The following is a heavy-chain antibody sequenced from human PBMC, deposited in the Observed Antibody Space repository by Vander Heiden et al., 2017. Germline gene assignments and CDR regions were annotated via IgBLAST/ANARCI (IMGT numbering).Heavy chain of an antibody. D-gene: IGHD6-19*01. J-gene: IGHJ6*02. Sequence: EVQLVESGGGLVQPGRSLRLSCAASGFTFDDYAMHWVRQAPGKGLEWVSGISWNSGSIGYADSVKGRVTISRDNAKNSLYLQMNSLRAEDTALYYCAKDINGVAGAAYYYYGMDVWGQGTTVTVSS. CDR2: ISWNSGSI. CDR1: GFTFDDYA. V-gene: IGHV3-9*01. CDR3: AKDINGVAGAAYYYYGMDV.